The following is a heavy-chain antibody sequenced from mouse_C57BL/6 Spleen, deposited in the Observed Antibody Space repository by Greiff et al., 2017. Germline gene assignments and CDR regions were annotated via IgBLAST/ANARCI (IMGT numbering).Heavy chain of an antibody. J-gene: IGHJ4*01. CDR2: IDPEDGET. D-gene: IGHD3-2*02. V-gene: IGHV14-2*01. Sequence: VQLQQSGAELVKPGASVKLSCTASGFNIKDYYMHWVKQRTEQGLEWIGRIDPEDGETKYAPQFQGKATIPAAKSSNTAYLQLSSLTAVDTAVYYCARSSGTGMDYWGQGTSVTVSS. CDR1: GFNIKDYY. CDR3: ARSSGTGMDY.